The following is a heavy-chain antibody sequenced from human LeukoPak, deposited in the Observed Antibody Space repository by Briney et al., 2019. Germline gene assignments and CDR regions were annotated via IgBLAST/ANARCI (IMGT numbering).Heavy chain of an antibody. CDR3: ARESGYSSSWYDY. Sequence: GASVKVSCKASGYTFTGYYMHWVRQAPGQGLEWMGRINPNSGGTNYAQKFQGRVTMTRDTSISTAYMELSRLRSDDTAVYYCARESGYSSSWYDYWGQGTLVTVSS. V-gene: IGHV1-2*06. CDR1: GYTFTGYY. J-gene: IGHJ4*02. CDR2: INPNSGGT. D-gene: IGHD6-13*01.